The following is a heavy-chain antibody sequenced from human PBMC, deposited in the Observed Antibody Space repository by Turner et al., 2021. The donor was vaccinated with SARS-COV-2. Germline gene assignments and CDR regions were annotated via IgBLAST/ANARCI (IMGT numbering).Heavy chain of an antibody. Sequence: QVQLVESGGGVVQPGRSLLLSCAASGFTFSSYAMHWVRQAPGRGLEWVTVRSYDGSNKDYADSVKGRFTISRDNSKKTLYLQMSSLRAEDTAVYYCAREPPCCGGDCYFDYWGQGTLVTVSS. CDR2: RSYDGSNK. CDR1: GFTFSSYA. D-gene: IGHD2-21*02. CDR3: AREPPCCGGDCYFDY. J-gene: IGHJ4*02. V-gene: IGHV3-30-3*01.